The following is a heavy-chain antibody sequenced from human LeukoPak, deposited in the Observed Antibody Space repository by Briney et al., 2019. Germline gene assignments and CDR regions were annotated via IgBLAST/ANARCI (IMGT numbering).Heavy chain of an antibody. Sequence: GGSLRLSCAASGFTFSSYGMHWVRQAPGEGLEGVAVISYDGSNKYYADSVKGRFTISIDNSKNTLYLQMNSLRAEDTAVYYCARAGSYSSSWYGAFDIWGQGTMVTVSS. J-gene: IGHJ3*02. D-gene: IGHD6-13*01. CDR2: ISYDGSNK. CDR3: ARAGSYSSSWYGAFDI. V-gene: IGHV3-30*03. CDR1: GFTFSSYG.